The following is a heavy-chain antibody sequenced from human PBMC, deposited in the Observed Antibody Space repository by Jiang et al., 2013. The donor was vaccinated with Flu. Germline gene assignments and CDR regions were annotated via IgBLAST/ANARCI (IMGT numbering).Heavy chain of an antibody. Sequence: SYWINWVRQMPGKGLEWMGRIDPSDSYINYNPSFQGHVTISGDKSISTAYLQWSSLKASDTAMYYCVSGGSGTNFYYGMDVWGKGTTVTVSS. CDR2: IDPSDSYI. J-gene: IGHJ6*04. CDR3: VSGGSGTNFYYGMDV. V-gene: IGHV5-10-1*01. CDR1: SYW. D-gene: IGHD3-10*01.